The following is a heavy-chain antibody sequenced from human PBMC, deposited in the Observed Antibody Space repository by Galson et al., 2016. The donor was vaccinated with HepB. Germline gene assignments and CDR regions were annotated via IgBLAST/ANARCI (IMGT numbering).Heavy chain of an antibody. CDR2: ITIFNGNT. CDR1: GDTFTYRY. Sequence: SVKVSCKASGDTFTYRYLHWVRQAPGQALEWMGWITIFNGNTDHAQKFQDRVTMTRERSMSKAYMALSSLKSEDTAMYYCALGGDYGPYYFGLWGQGSLVTVSS. D-gene: IGHD4-17*01. J-gene: IGHJ4*02. CDR3: ALGGDYGPYYFGL. V-gene: IGHV1-45*02.